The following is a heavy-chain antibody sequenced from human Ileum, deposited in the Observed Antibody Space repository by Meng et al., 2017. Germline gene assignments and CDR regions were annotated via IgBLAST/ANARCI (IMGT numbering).Heavy chain of an antibody. CDR3: ARVTQQLVDDF. J-gene: IGHJ4*02. V-gene: IGHV3-74*01. Sequence: GESLKISCAATGFTFTSYWMDWVRQAPGEGLMWVARTNSDGSSTIHADAVKGRFTISRDNSKNMLYLQMNSLGAEDTAVYYCARVTQQLVDDFWGQGTLVTVSS. CDR2: TNSDGSST. D-gene: IGHD6-6*01. CDR1: GFTFTSYW.